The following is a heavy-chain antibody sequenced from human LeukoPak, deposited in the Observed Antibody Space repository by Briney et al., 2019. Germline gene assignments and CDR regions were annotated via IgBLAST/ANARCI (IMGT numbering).Heavy chain of an antibody. Sequence: GGSLRLSCPVSGFTFSSYAMSWVRQAPGRGLEWVSVISTSGESAYYADSVKGRFTISRDNSKNTMYLQMTSLRAEDTAVYYCAKQPLNDYIWENWGQGTLVTVSS. D-gene: IGHD3-16*01. CDR2: ISTSGESA. CDR1: GFTFSSYA. V-gene: IGHV3-23*01. J-gene: IGHJ4*02. CDR3: AKQPLNDYIWEN.